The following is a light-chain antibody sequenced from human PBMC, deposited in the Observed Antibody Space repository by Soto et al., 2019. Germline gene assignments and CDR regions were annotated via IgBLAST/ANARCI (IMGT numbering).Light chain of an antibody. CDR1: QSISSY. CDR2: AAS. J-gene: IGKJ1*01. CDR3: QQSYSTPPWT. V-gene: IGKV1-39*01. Sequence: IRVTMSLSSVSASVGDRVTITCRASQSISSYLNWYQQKPGKAPKLLIYAASSLQSGVPSRFSGSGSGTDFTLTISSLQPEDFATYYCQQSYSTPPWTFGQGTKADIK.